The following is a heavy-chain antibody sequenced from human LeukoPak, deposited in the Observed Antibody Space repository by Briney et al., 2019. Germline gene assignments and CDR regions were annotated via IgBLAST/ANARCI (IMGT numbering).Heavy chain of an antibody. CDR1: GYTFTGYY. CDR2: INPNSGGT. J-gene: IGHJ3*02. Sequence: GASVKVSCKASGYTFTGYYMHWVRQAPGQGLEWMGWINPNSGGTNYAQKFQGRVTMTRDTSISTAYMELSRLRSDDTAVYYCARESVLYYYDSSGNDAFDMWGQGTMVTVSS. CDR3: ARESVLYYYDSSGNDAFDM. D-gene: IGHD3-22*01. V-gene: IGHV1-2*02.